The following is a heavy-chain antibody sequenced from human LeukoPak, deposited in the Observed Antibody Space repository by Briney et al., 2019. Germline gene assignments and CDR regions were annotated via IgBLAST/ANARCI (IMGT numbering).Heavy chain of an antibody. Sequence: SETLSLTCTISGDSISRSSYFWGWIRQSPGKGLEWIGTIYYSGTTYYNPSLKSRVTISADTSKKQFFLKLTSVTAADTAVYYCARQLSSWPIDYWGQGTLVTVSS. CDR1: GDSISRSSYF. J-gene: IGHJ4*02. CDR3: ARQLSSWPIDY. V-gene: IGHV4-39*01. CDR2: IYYSGTT. D-gene: IGHD6-13*01.